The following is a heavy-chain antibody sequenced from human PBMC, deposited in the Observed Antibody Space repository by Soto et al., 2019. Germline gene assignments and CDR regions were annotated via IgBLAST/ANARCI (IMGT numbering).Heavy chain of an antibody. V-gene: IGHV4-34*01. Sequence: QVQLQQWGAGLLKPSETLSLTCGVYGGSFSGYSWAWIRQPPGRGLEWIGEIDHSGYTNYFPSLKSRATISLDTSKNQFSLKLTSVTAAAVAVYYCARVTWFGELGNWFDPWGQGTLVTVSS. CDR3: ARVTWFGELGNWFDP. D-gene: IGHD3-10*01. J-gene: IGHJ5*02. CDR2: IDHSGYT. CDR1: GGSFSGYS.